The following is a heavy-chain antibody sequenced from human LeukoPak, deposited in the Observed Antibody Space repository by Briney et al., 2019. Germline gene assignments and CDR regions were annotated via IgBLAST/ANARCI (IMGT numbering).Heavy chain of an antibody. CDR2: IRSKANSYAT. D-gene: IGHD5-24*01. CDR1: GFTFSGSA. CDR3: AKDRDGDGWDYYYYMDV. Sequence: GGSLRLSCAASGFTFSGSAMHWVRQASGKGLEWVGRIRSKANSYATAYAASVKGRFTISRDNSKNTLYLQMNSLRAEDTAVYYCAKDRDGDGWDYYYYMDVWGKGTTVTISS. V-gene: IGHV3-73*01. J-gene: IGHJ6*03.